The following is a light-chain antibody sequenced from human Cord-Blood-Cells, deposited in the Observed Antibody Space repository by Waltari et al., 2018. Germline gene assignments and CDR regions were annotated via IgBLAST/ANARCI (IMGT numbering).Light chain of an antibody. CDR1: KLGDKY. J-gene: IGLJ2*01. CDR3: QAWDSSNVV. CDR2: QDS. V-gene: IGLV3-1*01. Sequence: SYELTQPPSVSVSPGQTASITCSGDKLGDKYACWYQQKPGQSPVLVIYQDSKRPSGIPERFYGSNSGNTATLTISGTQAMDEADYYCQAWDSSNVVFDGGTKLTVL.